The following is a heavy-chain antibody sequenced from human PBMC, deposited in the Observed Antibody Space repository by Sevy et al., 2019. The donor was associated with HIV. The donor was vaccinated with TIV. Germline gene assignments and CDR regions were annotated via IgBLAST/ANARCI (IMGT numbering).Heavy chain of an antibody. CDR3: AGGKAGYGYAFGY. J-gene: IGHJ4*02. CDR1: RFTVNNNY. D-gene: IGHD5-18*01. Sequence: GGSLRLSCAASRFTVNNNYMTWVRQAPGKGLEGVSIIYSDATTYHAESVKDRFNISRDNSKNMRYLQMNNRRVEDTAVYYCAGGKAGYGYAFGYWGQGTLVTVSS. CDR2: IYSDATT. V-gene: IGHV3-66*01.